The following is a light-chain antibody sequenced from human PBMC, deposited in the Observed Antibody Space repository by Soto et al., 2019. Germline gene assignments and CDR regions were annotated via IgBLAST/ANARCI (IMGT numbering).Light chain of an antibody. Sequence: DIVMTQSPDSLAVSLGERATINCKSSQTILYSPNNKNYLAWYQHRPGQPPKLLISWASTRESGVPDRFSGSWSGTDFTLTINSLQAEDVAVYYCHQYYSSPCTFGGGTKVEVK. V-gene: IGKV4-1*01. CDR2: WAS. CDR1: QTILYSPNNKNY. CDR3: HQYYSSPCT. J-gene: IGKJ4*01.